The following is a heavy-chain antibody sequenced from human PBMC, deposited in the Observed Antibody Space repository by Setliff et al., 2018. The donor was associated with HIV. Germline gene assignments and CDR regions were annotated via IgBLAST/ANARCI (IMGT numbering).Heavy chain of an antibody. CDR3: AKCGGTCWHNFFGP. CDR2: IIPNSGNT. J-gene: IGHJ5*02. D-gene: IGHD2-15*01. CDR1: GYTFTKYA. Sequence: GASVKVSCKASGYTFTKYAMSWVRQAPGQGLEWMGGIIPNSGNTGYAQKFQGRVTMTRNTSISTAYMELSSLRSEDTAVYYCAKCGGTCWHNFFGPWGQGTLVTVSS. V-gene: IGHV1-8*01.